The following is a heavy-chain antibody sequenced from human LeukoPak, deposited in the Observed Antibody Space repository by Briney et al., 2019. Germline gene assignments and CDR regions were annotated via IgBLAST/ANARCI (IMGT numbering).Heavy chain of an antibody. Sequence: GGSLRLSGAASGFTFSSYAMHWVRQAPGKGLEWVAVISYDGSNKYYADSVKGRFTISRDNSKNTLYLQMNSLRAEDTAVYYCARDRAIGYWGQGTLVTVSS. CDR3: ARDRAIGY. V-gene: IGHV3-30-3*01. CDR1: GFTFSSYA. J-gene: IGHJ4*02. D-gene: IGHD2-2*02. CDR2: ISYDGSNK.